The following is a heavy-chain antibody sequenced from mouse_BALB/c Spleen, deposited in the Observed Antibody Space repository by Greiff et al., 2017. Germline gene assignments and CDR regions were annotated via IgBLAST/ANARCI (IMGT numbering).Heavy chain of an antibody. J-gene: IGHJ4*01. V-gene: IGHV3-6*02. CDR3: ARDQRLYYYAMDY. CDR2: ISYDGSN. CDR1: GYSITSGYY. D-gene: IGHD2-2*01. Sequence: EVKLVESGPGLVKPSQSLSLTCSVTGYSITSGYYWNWIRQFPGNKLEWMGYISYDGSNNYNPSLKNRISITRDTSKNQFFLKLNSVTTEDTATYYCARDQRLYYYAMDYWGQGTSVTVSS.